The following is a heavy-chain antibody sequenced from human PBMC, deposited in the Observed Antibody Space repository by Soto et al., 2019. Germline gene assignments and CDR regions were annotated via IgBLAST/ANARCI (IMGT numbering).Heavy chain of an antibody. D-gene: IGHD1-26*01. V-gene: IGHV1-2*04. Sequence: GASVKVSCKASAYTFIDYYVHWMRQAPGQGLEWIGWINPKNGGTKFAQKFQGWGTMTRDTSISTAYMELSRLRSDDTAIYYCARDLREGYYDIWGQGTVVTVSS. J-gene: IGHJ3*02. CDR2: INPKNGGT. CDR3: ARDLREGYYDI. CDR1: AYTFIDYY.